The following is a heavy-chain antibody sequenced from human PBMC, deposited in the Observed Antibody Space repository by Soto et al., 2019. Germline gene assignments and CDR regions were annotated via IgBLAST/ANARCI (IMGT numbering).Heavy chain of an antibody. CDR2: ISGSGSST. J-gene: IGHJ6*02. Sequence: GGSLRLSCAASGFTFSSSSMSWIRQAPGKGLEWVSSISGSGSSTYYADSVKGRFTISRDNSKNTLYLQMNSLRAEDTAVYYCAKGHSGYDRYYYYYGMDVWGQGTTVTVSS. D-gene: IGHD5-12*01. CDR1: GFTFSSSS. V-gene: IGHV3-23*01. CDR3: AKGHSGYDRYYYYYGMDV.